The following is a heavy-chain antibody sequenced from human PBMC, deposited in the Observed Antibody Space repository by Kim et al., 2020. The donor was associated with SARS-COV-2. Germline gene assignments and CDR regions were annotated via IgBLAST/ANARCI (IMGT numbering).Heavy chain of an antibody. V-gene: IGHV1-69*10. Sequence: SVKVSCKASGGSFSSSALSWMRQAPGQGLEWLGGNIPILGTSNYAQKFQGRITFTEDKKPLTAYMELTSLRSDDTAVYFCATGMVGPAVSAYFDTWGQG. CDR2: NIPILGTS. CDR1: GGSFSSSA. D-gene: IGHD2-15*01. CDR3: ATGMVGPAVSAYFDT. J-gene: IGHJ5*02.